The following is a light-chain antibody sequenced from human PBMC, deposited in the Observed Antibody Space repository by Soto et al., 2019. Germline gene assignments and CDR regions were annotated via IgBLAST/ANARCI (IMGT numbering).Light chain of an antibody. V-gene: IGKV1-27*01. Sequence: DIQMTQSPSSLSASVGDRVTITCRASQGISNFLAWYQQKPGKVPELLIYAAHTLQSGVPSRFSGSGSGTEFTLTISSLQSEDVATYYCQKYNSAPLTFGGGTKVDIK. CDR2: AAH. J-gene: IGKJ4*01. CDR3: QKYNSAPLT. CDR1: QGISNF.